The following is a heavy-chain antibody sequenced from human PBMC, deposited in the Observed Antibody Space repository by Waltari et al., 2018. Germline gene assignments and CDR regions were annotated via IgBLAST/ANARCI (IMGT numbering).Heavy chain of an antibody. CDR3: AKGLYYDFWSGRILRGEDAFDI. D-gene: IGHD3-3*01. Sequence: EVQLLESGGGLVQPGGSLRLSCAASGFTFSSYAMSWVRTAPGKGLEWVSAISGSGGSTYYADSVKGRFTISRDNSKNTLYLQMNSLRAEDTAVYYCAKGLYYDFWSGRILRGEDAFDIWGQGTMVTVSS. CDR1: GFTFSSYA. CDR2: ISGSGGST. V-gene: IGHV3-23*01. J-gene: IGHJ3*02.